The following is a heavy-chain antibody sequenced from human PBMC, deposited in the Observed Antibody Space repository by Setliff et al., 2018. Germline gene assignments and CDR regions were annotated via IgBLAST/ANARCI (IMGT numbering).Heavy chain of an antibody. CDR2: INHRGST. CDR1: GGSFSGYY. CDR3: ARGRNIAARLLDS. J-gene: IGHJ4*02. D-gene: IGHD6-6*01. V-gene: IGHV4-34*01. Sequence: SETLSLTCAVYGGSFSGYYWSWIRQPPGEGLEWIGEINHRGSTNYNPSLKSRVTISIDTSRDQFSLKLISMIAADTAVYYCARGRNIAARLLDSWGQGTLVTVSS.